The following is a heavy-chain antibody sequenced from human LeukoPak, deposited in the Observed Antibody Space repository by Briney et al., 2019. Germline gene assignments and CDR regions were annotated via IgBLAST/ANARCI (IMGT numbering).Heavy chain of an antibody. CDR2: ISDDGGDK. CDR3: ARDSLYYYDSSGYYPTGAFDI. D-gene: IGHD3-22*01. J-gene: IGHJ3*02. V-gene: IGHV3-30-3*01. CDR1: GFTFSRYP. Sequence: PGRSLRLSCVVSGFTFSRYPMYWVRQAPGKGLEWVAVISDDGGDKYYADSVKGRFTISRDNSKNTLYLQMNSLRAEDTAVYYCARDSLYYYDSSGYYPTGAFDIWGQGTMVTVSS.